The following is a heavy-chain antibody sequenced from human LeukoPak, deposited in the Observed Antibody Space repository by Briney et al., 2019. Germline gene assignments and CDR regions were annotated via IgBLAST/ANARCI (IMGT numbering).Heavy chain of an antibody. CDR2: ISGSGSNT. CDR1: EFTFSSYA. D-gene: IGHD1-26*01. CDR3: ARWIAQSGNARVLDY. Sequence: GGSLRLSCVASEFTFSSYAMSWVRQAPGKGPEWVSSISGSGSNTYYADSAKGRFTISRDNSKNTLYLQMNSLGAEDTAVYYCARWIAQSGNARVLDYWGQGTLVTVSS. J-gene: IGHJ4*02. V-gene: IGHV3-23*01.